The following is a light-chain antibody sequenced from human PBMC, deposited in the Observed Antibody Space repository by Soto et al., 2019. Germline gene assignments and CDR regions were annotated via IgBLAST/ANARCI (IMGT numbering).Light chain of an antibody. CDR1: RSNIGSNS. Sequence: QSVLTQPPSVSGTPGQRIIISCSGSRSNIGSNSVNWYQQLPGTAPKLLIYINDQRPSGVPDRFSGSTSGTSVSLAISGLQSEDEADYYCASWDDRMKGYVFGTGTKVTVL. CDR2: IND. CDR3: ASWDDRMKGYV. J-gene: IGLJ1*01. V-gene: IGLV1-44*01.